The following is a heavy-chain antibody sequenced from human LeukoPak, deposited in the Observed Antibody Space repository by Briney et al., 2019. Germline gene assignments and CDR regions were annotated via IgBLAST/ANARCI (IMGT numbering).Heavy chain of an antibody. V-gene: IGHV3-43*02. CDR1: GFTFDNYG. D-gene: IGHD6-6*01. Sequence: GRSLRLSCVASGFTFDNYGMNWVRHAPGKRLEWVSLITRDVGSTHYADSVKGRFTISRDNSRNSLFLEMNSLRSEDTAFYYCTKGHRASSEPDFWGQGTLVTVST. CDR2: ITRDVGST. CDR3: TKGHRASSEPDF. J-gene: IGHJ4*02.